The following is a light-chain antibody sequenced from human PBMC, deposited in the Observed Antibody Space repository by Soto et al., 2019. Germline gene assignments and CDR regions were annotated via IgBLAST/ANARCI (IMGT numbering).Light chain of an antibody. J-gene: IGKJ4*01. Sequence: EMAMTQSPATLSVSPGERAILSCRASQNVYNNLAWYQQKPGQAPRLLIYAASNRATGIPARFSGSGSGTDFTLTISSLEPEDFAVYYCQQRSNWPPSLTFGGGTKVDIK. CDR3: QQRSNWPPSLT. V-gene: IGKV3-11*01. CDR2: AAS. CDR1: QNVYNN.